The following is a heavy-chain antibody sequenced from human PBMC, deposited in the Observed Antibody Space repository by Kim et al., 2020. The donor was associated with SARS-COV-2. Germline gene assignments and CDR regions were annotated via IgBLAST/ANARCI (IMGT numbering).Heavy chain of an antibody. CDR1: GGSFSGYY. Sequence: SETLSLTCAVYGGSFSGYYWSWIRQPPGKGLEWIGEINHSGSTNYNPSLKSRVTISVDTSKNQFSLKLSSVTAADTAVYYCASRYCSGGSCYFDYWGQGT. CDR2: INHSGST. CDR3: ASRYCSGGSCYFDY. V-gene: IGHV4-34*01. J-gene: IGHJ4*02. D-gene: IGHD2-15*01.